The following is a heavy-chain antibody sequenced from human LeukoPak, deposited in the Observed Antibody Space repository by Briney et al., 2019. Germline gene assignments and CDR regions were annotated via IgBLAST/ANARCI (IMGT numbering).Heavy chain of an antibody. CDR2: ISSSGGTM. V-gene: IGHV3-48*03. D-gene: IGHD5-24*01. J-gene: IGHJ6*02. Sequence: PGGSLRLSCAASGFTFSSYGMNWVRQAPGRGLEWVAFISSSGGTMYYADSVRGRFTLSRDNAKTSLYLYLQMNSLRAEDTAVYYCARTEMSPYYYYGMDVWGQGTTVIVSS. CDR3: ARTEMSPYYYYGMDV. CDR1: GFTFSSYG.